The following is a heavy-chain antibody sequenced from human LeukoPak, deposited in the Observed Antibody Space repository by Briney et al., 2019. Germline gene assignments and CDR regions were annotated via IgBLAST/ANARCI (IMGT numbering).Heavy chain of an antibody. Sequence: GASVKVSCKASGYTFTRYGVTWVRQAPGQGLEWMGWISAYNGNTNYAHKVQGRVTMTTDTSTRTAYMELRSLSSDDTAVYYCARDNSAISDCSSASCFHFKYWGQGTLVTVSS. J-gene: IGHJ4*02. CDR3: ARDNSAISDCSSASCFHFKY. D-gene: IGHD2-2*01. CDR1: GYTFTRYG. CDR2: ISAYNGNT. V-gene: IGHV1-18*01.